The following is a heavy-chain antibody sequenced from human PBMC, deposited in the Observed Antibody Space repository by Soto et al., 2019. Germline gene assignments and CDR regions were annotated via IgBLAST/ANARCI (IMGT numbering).Heavy chain of an antibody. CDR1: GFSLSSTRVA. Sequence: QITLKESGPTLVKPTQTLTLTCTFSGFSLSSTRVAVGWIRQPPGKALEWLALIYWDDDKRYSPFLKSRLTITKDTSKNQVVLTMTNMDPVDTATYYCAHSVVAGLGYYFDYWGQGILVTVSS. D-gene: IGHD6-19*01. CDR2: IYWDDDK. CDR3: AHSVVAGLGYYFDY. V-gene: IGHV2-5*02. J-gene: IGHJ4*02.